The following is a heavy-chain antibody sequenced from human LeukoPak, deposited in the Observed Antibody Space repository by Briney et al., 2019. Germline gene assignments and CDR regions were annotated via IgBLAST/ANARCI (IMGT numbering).Heavy chain of an antibody. Sequence: SETLSLTCVVYGGSFSGYYWSWIRQPPGKGLEWIGEINHSGSTNYNPSLKSRVTISIDTSKNQFSLKLSSVTAADTAVYYCARANYDSSGYYYDSPYYFDYWGQGTLVTVSS. D-gene: IGHD3-22*01. CDR2: INHSGST. CDR1: GGSFSGYY. CDR3: ARANYDSSGYYYDSPYYFDY. J-gene: IGHJ4*02. V-gene: IGHV4-34*01.